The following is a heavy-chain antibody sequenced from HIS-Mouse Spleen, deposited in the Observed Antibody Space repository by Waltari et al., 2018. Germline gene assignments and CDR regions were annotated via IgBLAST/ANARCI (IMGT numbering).Heavy chain of an antibody. Sequence: QLQLHESAPGLLKPSETLSLTSTLSCGPSRSSIPYGAGIRRPTGKGLEWIGSIYYCGSTYYNPSLKSRVTISVDTSKNQFSLKLSSVTAADTAVYYCAREIPYSSSWYDWYFDLWGRGTLVTVSS. D-gene: IGHD6-13*01. V-gene: IGHV4-39*07. CDR1: CGPSRSSIPY. CDR3: AREIPYSSSWYDWYFDL. CDR2: IYYCGST. J-gene: IGHJ2*01.